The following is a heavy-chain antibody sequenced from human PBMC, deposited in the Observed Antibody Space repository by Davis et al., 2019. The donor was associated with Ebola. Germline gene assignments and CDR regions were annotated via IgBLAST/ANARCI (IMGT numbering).Heavy chain of an antibody. CDR1: GYTFTSYD. J-gene: IGHJ6*02. CDR2: MNPNSGNT. D-gene: IGHD5-12*01. CDR3: ARGFFGGYDLYYYYGMDV. V-gene: IGHV1-8*01. Sequence: ASVKVSCKASGYTFTSYDINWVRQATGQGLEWMGWMNPNSGNTGYAQKFQGRVTMTRNTSISTAYMELSSLRSEDTAVYYCARGFFGGYDLYYYYGMDVWGQGTTVTVSS.